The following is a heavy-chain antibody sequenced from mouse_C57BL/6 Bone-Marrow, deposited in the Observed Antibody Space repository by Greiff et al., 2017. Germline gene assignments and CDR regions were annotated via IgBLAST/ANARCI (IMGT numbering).Heavy chain of an antibody. D-gene: IGHD1-1*01. CDR3: ARYEKYYAKGYFDV. V-gene: IGHV1-55*01. CDR1: GYTFTSYW. Sequence: QVQLQQPGAELVKPGASVKMSCKASGYTFTSYWITWVKPRPGQGLAWIGDIYPGSGSTKYNEKFKGKATLTVDTSSCTSYRQLSSLTSEDSAVYYCARYEKYYAKGYFDVWGTGTTVTVAS. CDR2: IYPGSGST. J-gene: IGHJ1*03.